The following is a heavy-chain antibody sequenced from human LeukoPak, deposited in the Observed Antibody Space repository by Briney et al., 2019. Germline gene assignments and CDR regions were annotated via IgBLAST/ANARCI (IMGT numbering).Heavy chain of an antibody. CDR1: GYTFTGYY. CDR2: INPNSGDT. CDR3: ARILQGWDFDY. Sequence: ASVKVSCKASGYTFTGYYMHWVRQAPGQGLEWMGWINPNSGDTNYAQKFQGRVTMTRDTSISTAYMELSRLTSDDTAVYYSARILQGWDFDYWGQGTLVTVSS. D-gene: IGHD3-10*01. V-gene: IGHV1-2*02. J-gene: IGHJ4*02.